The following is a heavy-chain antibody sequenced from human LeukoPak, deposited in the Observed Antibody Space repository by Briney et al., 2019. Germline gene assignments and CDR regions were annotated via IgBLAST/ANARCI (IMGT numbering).Heavy chain of an antibody. J-gene: IGHJ4*02. Sequence: PGGSLRLSCAASGFTFSSYSMNWVRQAPGRGLEWVSSIRFTGSYIYYADSVKGRFTISRDNAKNTLYLQMNSLRAEDTAIYYCFREGGDWGQGTLVTVSS. D-gene: IGHD3-10*01. CDR3: FREGGD. V-gene: IGHV3-21*01. CDR1: GFTFSSYS. CDR2: IRFTGSYI.